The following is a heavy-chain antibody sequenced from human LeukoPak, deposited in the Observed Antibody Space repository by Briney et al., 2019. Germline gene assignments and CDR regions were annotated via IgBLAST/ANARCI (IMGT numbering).Heavy chain of an antibody. J-gene: IGHJ6*03. CDR1: GYTFTSYG. CDR2: ISAYNGNT. D-gene: IGHD5-18*01. V-gene: IGHV1-18*01. Sequence: GASVKVSCKASGYTFTSYGISWVRQAPGQGLEWMGWISAYNGNTNYAQKLQGRVTMTTDTSTSTAYMELRSLRSDDTAVYYCAKTGYKVRLDYYYYMDVWGKGTTVTVSS. CDR3: AKTGYKVRLDYYYYMDV.